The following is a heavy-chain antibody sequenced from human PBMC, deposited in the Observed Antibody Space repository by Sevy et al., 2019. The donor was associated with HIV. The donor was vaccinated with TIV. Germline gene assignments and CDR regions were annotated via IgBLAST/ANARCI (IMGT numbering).Heavy chain of an antibody. Sequence: GGSLRLSCAASGFTFSNYNMNWVRQAPGEGLKWVSSISSSSVDKYYTDSVKGRFTVSKDNSRKSLFLQMNGLSAEDTSLYYCARDLLVVSTYVFDIWGRGTMVTVSS. D-gene: IGHD1-26*01. CDR1: GFTFSNYN. CDR2: ISSSSVDK. J-gene: IGHJ3*02. V-gene: IGHV3-21*01. CDR3: ARDLLVVSTYVFDI.